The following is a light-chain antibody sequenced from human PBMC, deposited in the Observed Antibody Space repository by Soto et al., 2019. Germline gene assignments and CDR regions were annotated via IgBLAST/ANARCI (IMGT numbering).Light chain of an antibody. CDR2: WAS. CDR1: QSVLHISNNENY. J-gene: IGKJ1*01. Sequence: DIVMTQSPGSLAVSLGERATINCKSSQSVLHISNNENYLAWYQQKPGQPPKLLIYWASTRESGVPDRFSGSGSGTDFTLTISSLQAEDVAVYYCQQYYSTPRTFGQGTKVEIK. CDR3: QQYYSTPRT. V-gene: IGKV4-1*01.